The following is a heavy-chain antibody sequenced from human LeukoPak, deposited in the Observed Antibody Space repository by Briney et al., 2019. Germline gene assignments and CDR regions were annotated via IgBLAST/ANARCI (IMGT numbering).Heavy chain of an antibody. CDR2: FYHSAST. V-gene: IGHV4-59*01. CDR1: GGFNTHYY. D-gene: IGHD1-26*01. CDR3: ARVRYSGSYVGY. J-gene: IGHJ4*02. Sequence: SETLSLTCSVSGGFNTHYYWSWIRQPPGKGLEWIGYFYHSASTNYNPSLKSRVTISVDTSKNHFSLKLSSVTAADTAVYYCARVRYSGSYVGYWGQGTLVTVSS.